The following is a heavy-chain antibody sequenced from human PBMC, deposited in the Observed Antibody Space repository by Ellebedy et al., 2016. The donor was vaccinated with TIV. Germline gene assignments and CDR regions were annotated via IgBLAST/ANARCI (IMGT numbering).Heavy chain of an antibody. CDR1: GFTFSSYS. V-gene: IGHV3-21*01. CDR2: ISSSSSYI. CDR3: ARHVDEYSSSKRFDP. J-gene: IGHJ5*02. Sequence: PGGSLRLSCAASGFTFSSYSMNWVRQAPGKGLEWVSSISSSSSYIYYADSVKGRFTISRDNAKNSLYLQMNSLRAEDTAVYYCARHVDEYSSSKRFDPWGQGTLVTVSS. D-gene: IGHD6-6*01.